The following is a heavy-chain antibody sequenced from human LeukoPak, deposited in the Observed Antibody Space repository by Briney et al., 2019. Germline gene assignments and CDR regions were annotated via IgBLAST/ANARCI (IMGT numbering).Heavy chain of an antibody. CDR2: IYYSGST. Sequence: SQTLSLTCTVSGGSLSSGDYYWSWIRQPPGTGLEWIGYIYYSGSTYYNPSLKSRVTISVDTSKSQFSLKLSSVTAADTAVYYCARVSTEDSSGYYYSDYWGQGTLVTVSS. CDR3: ARVSTEDSSGYYYSDY. J-gene: IGHJ4*02. CDR1: GGSLSSGDYY. D-gene: IGHD3-22*01. V-gene: IGHV4-30-4*01.